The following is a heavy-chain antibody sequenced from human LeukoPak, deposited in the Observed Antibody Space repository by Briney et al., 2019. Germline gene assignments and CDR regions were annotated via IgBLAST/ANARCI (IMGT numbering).Heavy chain of an antibody. J-gene: IGHJ4*02. Sequence: GRSLRLSCAASGFTFSNYGMHWVRQAPGKGLEWVALISYDGSNNYYADSVKGRFTISRDNSKNTLYLQMNSLRAEDTALYFCAKDPNPTGPYSNYWVYWGQGTLVTVSS. CDR3: AKDPNPTGPYSNYWVY. D-gene: IGHD4-11*01. V-gene: IGHV3-30*18. CDR2: ISYDGSNN. CDR1: GFTFSNYG.